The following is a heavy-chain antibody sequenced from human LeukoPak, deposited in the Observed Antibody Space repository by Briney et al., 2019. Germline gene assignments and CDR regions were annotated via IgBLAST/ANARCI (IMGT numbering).Heavy chain of an antibody. Sequence: PGGSLRLSCAATGFTFEHYAMQWVRQVPGKGLVWVSRVNSDGSSTAYADSVKGRFIISRDNAKGTLYLQMNSLTVEDTAVYYCVRDSTRYVPDYWGQGTLVTVSS. CDR2: VNSDGSST. V-gene: IGHV3-74*01. D-gene: IGHD3-9*01. CDR1: GFTFEHYA. CDR3: VRDSTRYVPDY. J-gene: IGHJ4*02.